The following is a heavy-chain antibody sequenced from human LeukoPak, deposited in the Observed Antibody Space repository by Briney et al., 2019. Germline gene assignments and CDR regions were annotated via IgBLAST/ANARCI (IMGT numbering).Heavy chain of an antibody. CDR2: IIPIFGTA. D-gene: IGHD3-22*01. CDR3: ARDSSGYYYAQTFDY. Sequence: SVKVSCKASGGTFSSYAISWVRQAPGQGLEWMGGIIPIFGTANYAQKFQGRVTITADESTSTAYMELSSLRSDDTAVYYCARDSSGYYYAQTFDYWGQGTLVTVSS. J-gene: IGHJ4*02. V-gene: IGHV1-69*13. CDR1: GGTFSSYA.